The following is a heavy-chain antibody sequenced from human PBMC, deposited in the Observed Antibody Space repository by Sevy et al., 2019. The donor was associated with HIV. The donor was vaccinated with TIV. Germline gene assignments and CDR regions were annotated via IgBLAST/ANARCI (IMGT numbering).Heavy chain of an antibody. J-gene: IGHJ4*02. Sequence: GGTLRLSCAASGFTFNYHFMNWVRQVPGKGLEWVSYISSASSYINYSDSVKGRFTISRDNAKNLVFLEMNNLRPEDTAVYFCARGDYYGSLYYFDYWGQGTLVTVSS. CDR2: ISSASSYI. D-gene: IGHD3-10*01. CDR1: GFTFNYHF. CDR3: ARGDYYGSLYYFDY. V-gene: IGHV3-21*01.